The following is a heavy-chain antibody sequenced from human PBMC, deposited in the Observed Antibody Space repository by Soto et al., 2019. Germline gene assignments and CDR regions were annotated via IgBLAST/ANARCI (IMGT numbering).Heavy chain of an antibody. Sequence: GGSLRLSCAASGFTFSSYWMSWVRQAPGKGLEWVANIKQDGSEKYYVDSVKGRFTISRDNAKNSLYLQMNSLRAEDTAVYYCARDGGSSWYYYGMDVWGQGTTVTVSS. J-gene: IGHJ6*02. CDR1: GFTFSSYW. CDR2: IKQDGSEK. CDR3: ARDGGSSWYYYGMDV. V-gene: IGHV3-7*03. D-gene: IGHD6-13*01.